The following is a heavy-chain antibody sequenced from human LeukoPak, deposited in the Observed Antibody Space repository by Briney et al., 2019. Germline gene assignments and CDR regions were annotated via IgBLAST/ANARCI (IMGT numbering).Heavy chain of an antibody. CDR1: RDTFINYV. Sequence: ASVNVSFKASRDTFINYVIGWVRQVGGQGREGMGGIIPIFRRTKYAEKFEGRITITAERSTRTAYMELSSLKSEDTAVYYCARGWRGVVVAPYYFDYWGQGTVITVSS. CDR2: IIPIFRRT. J-gene: IGHJ4*02. CDR3: ARGWRGVVVAPYYFDY. D-gene: IGHD3-16*01. V-gene: IGHV1-69*06.